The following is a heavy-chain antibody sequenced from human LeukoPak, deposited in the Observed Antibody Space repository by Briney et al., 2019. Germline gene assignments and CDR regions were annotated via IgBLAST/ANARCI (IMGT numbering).Heavy chain of an antibody. V-gene: IGHV3-21*01. J-gene: IGHJ4*02. CDR2: ISSSSSYI. CDR1: GFTFSSYS. CDR3: ARGRTYDYVWGSYRWYSFDY. D-gene: IGHD3-16*02. Sequence: PGGSLRLSCAASGFTFSSYSMNWVRQAPGKGPEWVSSISSSSSYIYYADSVKGRFTISRDNAKNSLYLQMNSLRAEDTAVYYCARGRTYDYVWGSYRWYSFDYWGQGTLVTVSS.